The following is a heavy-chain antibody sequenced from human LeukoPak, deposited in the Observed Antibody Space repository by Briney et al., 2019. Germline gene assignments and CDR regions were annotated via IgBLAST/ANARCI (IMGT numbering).Heavy chain of an antibody. Sequence: PGGSLRLSCAASGFTFSSYSMNWVRQAPGKGLEWVSYISSSSSTIYYADSVKGRFTISRDNAKNSLYLQMNSLRAEDTAVYYCARARGWLPNYFDYWGQGTLVTVSS. D-gene: IGHD3-22*01. J-gene: IGHJ4*02. CDR3: ARARGWLPNYFDY. CDR2: ISSSSSTI. CDR1: GFTFSSYS. V-gene: IGHV3-48*01.